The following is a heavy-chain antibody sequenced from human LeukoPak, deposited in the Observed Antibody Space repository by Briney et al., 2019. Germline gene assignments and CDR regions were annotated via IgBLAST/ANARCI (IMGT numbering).Heavy chain of an antibody. CDR1: GFTFSSYS. J-gene: IGHJ4*02. Sequence: GGSLRLSCAASGFTFSSYSMNWVRQAPGKGLEWVSSISSSSSYIYYADPVKGRFTISRDNAKNSLYLQMNSLRAEDTAVYYCARDLYQLLGLEYSSSSGFDYWGQGTLVTVSS. CDR2: ISSSSSYI. V-gene: IGHV3-21*01. CDR3: ARDLYQLLGLEYSSSSGFDY. D-gene: IGHD6-6*01.